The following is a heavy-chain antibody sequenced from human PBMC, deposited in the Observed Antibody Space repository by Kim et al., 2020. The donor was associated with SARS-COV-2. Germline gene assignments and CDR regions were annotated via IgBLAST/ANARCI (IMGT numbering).Heavy chain of an antibody. J-gene: IGHJ4*02. CDR3: ASRPDYYGSGRSGALDY. V-gene: IGHV3-9*01. CDR1: GFTFDDYA. CDR2: ISWNSGSI. D-gene: IGHD3-10*01. Sequence: GGSLRLSCAASGFTFDDYAMHWVRQAPGKGLEWVSGISWNSGSIGYADPVKGRFTISRDNAKNSLYLQMNSLRAEDTALYYCASRPDYYGSGRSGALDYWGQGTLVTVSS.